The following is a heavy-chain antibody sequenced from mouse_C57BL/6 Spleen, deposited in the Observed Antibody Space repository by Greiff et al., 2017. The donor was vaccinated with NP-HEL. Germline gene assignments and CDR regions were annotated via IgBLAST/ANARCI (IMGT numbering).Heavy chain of an antibody. CDR1: GFNIKDYY. J-gene: IGHJ3*01. Sequence: EVQLQQSGAELVRPGASVKLSCTASGFNIKDYYMHWVKQRPEQGLEWIGRIDPEDGDTEYAPKFQGKATMTADTSSNTAYLQLSSLTSEDTAVYYCTTSAYYSNYVWFAYWGQGTLVTVSA. CDR2: IDPEDGDT. CDR3: TTSAYYSNYVWFAY. D-gene: IGHD2-5*01. V-gene: IGHV14-1*01.